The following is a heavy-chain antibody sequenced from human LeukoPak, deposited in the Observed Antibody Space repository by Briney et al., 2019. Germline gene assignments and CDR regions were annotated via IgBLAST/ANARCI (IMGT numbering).Heavy chain of an antibody. Sequence: PSETLSLTCTASGGSISSSTYYWGWIRQPPGKGLEWIGGINYSGTTYYNPSLKSRVTISVDTSKNQFSLKLSSVTAADTAFYYCARTDWNDWQVFDYWGQGTLVTVSS. CDR3: ARTDWNDWQVFDY. D-gene: IGHD1-1*01. V-gene: IGHV4-39*01. CDR1: GGSISSSTYY. J-gene: IGHJ4*02. CDR2: INYSGTT.